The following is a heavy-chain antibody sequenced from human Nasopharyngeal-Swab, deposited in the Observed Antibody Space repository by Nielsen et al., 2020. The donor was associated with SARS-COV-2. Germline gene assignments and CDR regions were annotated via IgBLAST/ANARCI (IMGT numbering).Heavy chain of an antibody. J-gene: IGHJ5*02. CDR1: GFTFSSYW. D-gene: IGHD3-3*01. CDR2: INSDGSST. CDR3: VRGYYDLWSGYAGFDP. Sequence: GESLKISCAASGFTFSSYWMHWVRQAPGKGLVWVSRINSDGSSTSYADSVKGRFTISRDNAKNTLYLQMNSLRAEDTAVYYCVRGYYDLWSGYAGFDPWGQGTLVTVSS. V-gene: IGHV3-74*01.